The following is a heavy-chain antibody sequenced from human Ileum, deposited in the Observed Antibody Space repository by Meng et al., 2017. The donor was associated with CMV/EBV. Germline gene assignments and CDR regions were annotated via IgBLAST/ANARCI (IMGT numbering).Heavy chain of an antibody. CDR3: ARDDPIQLWRAVDY. Sequence: GESLKISCAASGFTFSDYYMSWIRQAPGKGLEWVSYISSSGSTIYYADSVKGRFTISRDNAKNSLYLQMNSLRAEDTAVYYCARDDPIQLWRAVDYWGQGTLVTVSS. V-gene: IGHV3-11*04. CDR1: GFTFSDYY. J-gene: IGHJ4*02. CDR2: ISSSGSTI. D-gene: IGHD5-18*01.